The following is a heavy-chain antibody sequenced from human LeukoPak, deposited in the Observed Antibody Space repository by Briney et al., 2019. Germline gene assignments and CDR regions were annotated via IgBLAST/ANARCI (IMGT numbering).Heavy chain of an antibody. J-gene: IGHJ5*02. V-gene: IGHV3-30*03. CDR2: VSYDGSSI. Sequence: QPGGSLRLSCAGSGFTFSTYGMHWVRQAPGKGLEWVAVVSYDGSSIYYADSVKGRFTISRDNSKNTLYLQMNSLRAEDTAVYYCARAGPDLNWFDPWGQGTLVTVSS. CDR1: GFTFSTYG. CDR3: ARAGPDLNWFDP.